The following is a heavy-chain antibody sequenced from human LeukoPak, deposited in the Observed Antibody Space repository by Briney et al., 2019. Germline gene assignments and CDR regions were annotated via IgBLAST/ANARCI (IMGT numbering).Heavy chain of an antibody. CDR2: ISYDASNK. CDR3: ARDDPPSIAAAGDYFDY. CDR1: GFTVSSNY. Sequence: GGSLRLSCAASGFTVSSNYMSWVRQAPGKGLEWVALISYDASNKYYADSVKGRFTISRDNSKNTLYLQMNSLRAEDTAVYYCARDDPPSIAAAGDYFDYWGQGTLVTVSS. V-gene: IGHV3-30*03. D-gene: IGHD6-13*01. J-gene: IGHJ4*02.